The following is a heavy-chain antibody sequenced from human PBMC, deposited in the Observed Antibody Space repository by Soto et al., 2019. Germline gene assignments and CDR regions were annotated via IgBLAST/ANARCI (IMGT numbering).Heavy chain of an antibody. CDR3: ARGFVETAMAFDY. CDR1: GASINSGGYF. V-gene: IGHV4-31*03. Sequence: QVQLQESGPGLVKPSQTLSLACSVSGASINSGGYFWSWIRQLPGKGLEWIGYIHYSGSTYYNPSLKSRVVMPMDTSKNDFSLKLSSVTAADTAVFYCARGFVETAMAFDYWGQGALVTVSS. J-gene: IGHJ4*02. CDR2: IHYSGST. D-gene: IGHD5-18*01.